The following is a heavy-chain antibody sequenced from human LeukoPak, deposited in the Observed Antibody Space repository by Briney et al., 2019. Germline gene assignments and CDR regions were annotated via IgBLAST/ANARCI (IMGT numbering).Heavy chain of an antibody. V-gene: IGHV1-2*02. CDR1: GYTFTGYY. Sequence: GASVKVSCKASGYTFTGYYMHWVRQAPGQGLEWMGWINPNSGGTNYAQKLQGRVTMTTDTSTSTAYMELRSLRSDDTAVYYCARAGGWEGPFDYWGQGTLVTVSS. CDR3: ARAGGWEGPFDY. CDR2: INPNSGGT. J-gene: IGHJ4*02. D-gene: IGHD1-26*01.